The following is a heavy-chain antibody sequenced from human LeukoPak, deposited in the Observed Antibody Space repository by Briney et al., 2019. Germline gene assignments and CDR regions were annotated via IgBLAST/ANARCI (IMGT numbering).Heavy chain of an antibody. CDR2: IFYAGST. D-gene: IGHD3-3*02. J-gene: IGHJ4*02. V-gene: IGHV4-28*01. CDR1: GHSITSNHW. Sequence: SETLSLTCAVSGHSITSNHWWGWIRQPPGKGLEWIGYIFYAGSTYYNPSHKSRVTMSVDTSKNQFSLRLSSVTAVDTAVYYCARIGPILGAAWVDYWGQGTLVSVSS. CDR3: ARIGPILGAAWVDY.